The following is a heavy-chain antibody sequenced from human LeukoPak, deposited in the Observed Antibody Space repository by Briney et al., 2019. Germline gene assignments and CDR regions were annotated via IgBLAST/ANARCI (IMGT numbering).Heavy chain of an antibody. CDR3: ARQAEIYYYSSGYSGYYFDY. CDR2: IYPGDSDT. CDR1: GYSFTSYW. D-gene: IGHD3-22*01. J-gene: IGHJ4*02. V-gene: IGHV5-51*01. Sequence: GESLKISCKGSGYSFTSYWIGWVRQMPGKGLELMGIIYPGDSDTRYSPSFQGQVTISADKSISTAYLQWSSLKASDTAMYYCARQAEIYYYSSGYSGYYFDYWGQGTLVTVSS.